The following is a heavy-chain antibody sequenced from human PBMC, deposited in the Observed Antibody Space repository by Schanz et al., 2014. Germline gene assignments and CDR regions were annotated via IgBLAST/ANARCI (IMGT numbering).Heavy chain of an antibody. Sequence: EVQLVESGGGLVKPGGSLRLSCAASGFTFSSNSMNWVRQAPGKGLEWISYIGSSSSRIDHADSVKGRFTISRDNAKNSLYLEMNSLRAEDTALYYCARDRRNADLDYWGQGTLVTVSS. D-gene: IGHD1-1*01. CDR1: GFTFSSNS. V-gene: IGHV3-21*05. CDR3: ARDRRNADLDY. J-gene: IGHJ4*02. CDR2: IGSSSSRI.